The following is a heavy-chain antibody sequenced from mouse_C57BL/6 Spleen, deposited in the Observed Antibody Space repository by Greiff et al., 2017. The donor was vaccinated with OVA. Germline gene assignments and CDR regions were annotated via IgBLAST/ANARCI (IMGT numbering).Heavy chain of an antibody. Sequence: EVKVVESGPELVKPGASVKIPCKASGYTFTDYNMDWVKQSHGKSLEWIGDINPNNGGTIYNQKFKGKATLTVDKSSSTAYMELRSLTSEDTAVYYCARANYYGSSYGWYFDVWGTGTTVTVSS. V-gene: IGHV1-18*01. J-gene: IGHJ1*03. CDR1: GYTFTDYN. CDR2: INPNNGGT. CDR3: ARANYYGSSYGWYFDV. D-gene: IGHD1-1*01.